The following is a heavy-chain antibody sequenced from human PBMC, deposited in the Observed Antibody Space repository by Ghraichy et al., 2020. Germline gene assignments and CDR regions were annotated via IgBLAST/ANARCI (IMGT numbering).Heavy chain of an antibody. CDR2: IYYSGTT. D-gene: IGHD3-16*02. V-gene: IGHV4-39*01. CDR3: ARSRSGGIIITFGGIVARLDV. J-gene: IGHJ6*04. Sequence: SETLSLTCTVSGDSISSSSYLWGWIRQPPGQGLEWIGSIYYSGTTYYNPSLKSRVSISVDTSKNQFSLKLSSVTAADTAVYYCARSRSGGIIITFGGIVARLDVWGKATTVTVSS. CDR1: GDSISSSSYL.